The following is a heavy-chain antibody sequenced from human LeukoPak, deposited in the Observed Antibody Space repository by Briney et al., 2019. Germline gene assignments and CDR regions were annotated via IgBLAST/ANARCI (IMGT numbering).Heavy chain of an antibody. J-gene: IGHJ4*02. CDR3: ARQGRYFDY. Sequence: SETLSLTCTVSGGSVSTYYWTWIRQPPGKGLEWIGYISYSGSTNYSPSLKGRVTMSLDTSKNDFSLKLSSVTAADTAVYYCARQGRYFDYWGQRTLVTVSS. V-gene: IGHV4-59*08. CDR1: GGSVSTYY. CDR2: ISYSGST.